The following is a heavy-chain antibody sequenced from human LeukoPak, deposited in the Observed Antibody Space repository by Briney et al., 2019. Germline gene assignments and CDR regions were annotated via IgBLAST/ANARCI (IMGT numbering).Heavy chain of an antibody. J-gene: IGHJ6*03. V-gene: IGHV3-21*04. CDR2: VSTSSSYI. D-gene: IGHD2-15*01. Sequence: PGGSLRLSCEASGFILSRYSMNWVRQAPGKGLEWVSSVSTSSSYIYYADSVKGRFTISRDNAKKSLYLLMNSLRAEDTAVYYCARSVEGYCSGDNCYYYYYYMDVWGKGTTVTVSS. CDR1: GFILSRYS. CDR3: ARSVEGYCSGDNCYYYYYYMDV.